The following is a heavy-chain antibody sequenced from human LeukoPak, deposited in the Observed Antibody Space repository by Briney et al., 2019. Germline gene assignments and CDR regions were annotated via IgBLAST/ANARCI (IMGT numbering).Heavy chain of an antibody. J-gene: IGHJ4*02. CDR1: GFTFSSYA. CDR3: AKGGESYRTGLDY. D-gene: IGHD1-26*01. Sequence: PGGSLRLSCAASGFTFSSYAMSWVRQAPGKGLEWVSAISGSGGRTYHADSVKGRFTISRDNSKNTLYLQMNSLRAEDTAAYYCAKGGESYRTGLDYWGQGTLVTVSS. V-gene: IGHV3-23*01. CDR2: ISGSGGRT.